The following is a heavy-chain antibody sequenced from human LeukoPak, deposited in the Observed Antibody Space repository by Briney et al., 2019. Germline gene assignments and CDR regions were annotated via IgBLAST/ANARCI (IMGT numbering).Heavy chain of an antibody. CDR3: ARDISYYGSGSYSG. V-gene: IGHV1-18*01. CDR2: ISAYNGNT. J-gene: IGHJ4*02. D-gene: IGHD3-10*01. CDR1: GYTFTSYG. Sequence: EASVKVSCKASGYTFTSYGISWVRQAPGQGLEWMGWISAYNGNTNYAQKLQGRVTMTTDTSTSTAYMELRSLRSDDTAVYYCARDISYYGSGSYSGWGQGTLVTVSS.